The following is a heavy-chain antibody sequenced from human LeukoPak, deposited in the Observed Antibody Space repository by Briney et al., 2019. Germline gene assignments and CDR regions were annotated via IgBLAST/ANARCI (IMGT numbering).Heavy chain of an antibody. CDR2: ICANDGNT. CDR3: ASPVGATTVRAFDI. V-gene: IGHV3-23*01. Sequence: GGSLRLSCAASGLTFRNYAMSWVRQAPGKGLEWVSVICANDGNTYYADAVKGRFTISRDNSKNTLYLQMNSLKTEDTAVYYWASPVGATTVRAFDIWGQGTMVTVSS. J-gene: IGHJ3*02. D-gene: IGHD1-26*01. CDR1: GLTFRNYA.